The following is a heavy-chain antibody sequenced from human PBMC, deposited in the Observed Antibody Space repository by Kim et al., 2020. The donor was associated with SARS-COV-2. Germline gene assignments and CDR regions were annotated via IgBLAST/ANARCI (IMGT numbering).Heavy chain of an antibody. CDR2: LYYRGRT. J-gene: IGHJ4*02. CDR1: GASISIYY. CDR3: ATRGYSYGSYYFDY. D-gene: IGHD5-18*01. V-gene: IGHV4-59*01. Sequence: SETLSLTCTVSGASISIYYWSWIRQPPGKGLEWIGYLYYRGRTNSNASLKRRGTISVDTSQHQLSLKLSDVTDANTDVYSCATRGYSYGSYYFDYWGQGTLVTVS.